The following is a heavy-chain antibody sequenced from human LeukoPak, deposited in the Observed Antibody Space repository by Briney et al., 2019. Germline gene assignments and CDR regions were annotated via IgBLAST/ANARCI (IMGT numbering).Heavy chain of an antibody. J-gene: IGHJ4*02. CDR3: TRDRRGGTGSYYVGY. CDR2: IRSKDFGGAP. CDR1: GFTFGDYA. Sequence: GGSLRLSCTASGFTFGDYAMSWVRQAPGKGLEWVGFIRSKDFGGAPEYAASVKDRFTISRDDSKSIAYLQLNSLETEDTAVYYCTRDRRGGTGSYYVGYWGQGTLVTVSS. D-gene: IGHD1-26*01. V-gene: IGHV3-49*04.